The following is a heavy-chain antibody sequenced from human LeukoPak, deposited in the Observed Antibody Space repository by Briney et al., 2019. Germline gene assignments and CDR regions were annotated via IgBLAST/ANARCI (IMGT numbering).Heavy chain of an antibody. D-gene: IGHD6-19*01. J-gene: IGHJ3*02. Sequence: PGGSLRLSCAASGSTFSSYSMNWVRQAPGKGLEGVSSISSSSSYIYYADSVKGRFTISRDNAKNSLYLQMNSLRAEDTAVYYCAREGRGLVAGPFDIWGQGTMVTVSS. V-gene: IGHV3-21*01. CDR3: AREGRGLVAGPFDI. CDR1: GSTFSSYS. CDR2: ISSSSSYI.